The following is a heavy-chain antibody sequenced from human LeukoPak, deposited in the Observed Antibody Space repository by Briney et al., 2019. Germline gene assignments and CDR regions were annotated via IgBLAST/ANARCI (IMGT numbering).Heavy chain of an antibody. V-gene: IGHV4-34*01. CDR1: GGSFSGYY. Sequence: PSETLSLTCAVYGGSFSGYYWSWIRQPPGKGLEWIGEINHSGSTNYNPSLKSRVTISVDTSKNQFSLKLSSVTAADTAVYYCAGRGYSYGLDYWGQGTLVTVSS. CDR2: INHSGST. D-gene: IGHD5-18*01. CDR3: AGRGYSYGLDY. J-gene: IGHJ4*02.